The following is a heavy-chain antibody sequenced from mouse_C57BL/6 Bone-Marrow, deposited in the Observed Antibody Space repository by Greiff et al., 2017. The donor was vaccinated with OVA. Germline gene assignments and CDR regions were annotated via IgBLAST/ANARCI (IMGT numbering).Heavy chain of an antibody. D-gene: IGHD2-4*01. CDR2: INPGSGGT. CDR1: GYAFTNYL. CDR3: ARNYYDLFAY. Sequence: QVQLQQSGAELVRPGTSVKVSCKASGYAFTNYLIEWVKQRPGQGLEWIGVINPGSGGTNYNEKFKGKATLTADKSSSTAYLQLSSLTSEDSAVYVCARNYYDLFAYGGQGTLVTVSA. J-gene: IGHJ3*01. V-gene: IGHV1-54*01.